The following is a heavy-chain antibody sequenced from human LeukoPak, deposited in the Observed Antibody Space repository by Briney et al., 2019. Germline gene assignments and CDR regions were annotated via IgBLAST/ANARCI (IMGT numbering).Heavy chain of an antibody. D-gene: IGHD3-22*01. J-gene: IGHJ4*02. Sequence: PGGSLILSCAASGFTFSSYSMNWVRQAPGKGLEWDSSISSSSSYIYYADSVKARFTISRDNAKNSLYLQMNSLSAEDTAVYYCARAMIVVVKDYWGQGTLVTVSS. CDR1: GFTFSSYS. CDR2: ISSSSSYI. V-gene: IGHV3-21*01. CDR3: ARAMIVVVKDY.